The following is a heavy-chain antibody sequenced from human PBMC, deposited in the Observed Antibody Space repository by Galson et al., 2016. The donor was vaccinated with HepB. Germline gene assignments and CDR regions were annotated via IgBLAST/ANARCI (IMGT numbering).Heavy chain of an antibody. CDR3: ARVGGYGDYVHLSSDY. D-gene: IGHD4-17*01. Sequence: SLRLSCAASGFTFSDYHMSWIRQAPGKGLEWVAVISYDGSDKYYADSVKDRFTISRDNSKNTLYLQMNGLRAEDTAVYYCARVGGYGDYVHLSSDYWGQGTVVTVSS. CDR2: ISYDGSDK. CDR1: GFTFSDYH. J-gene: IGHJ4*02. V-gene: IGHV3-30*03.